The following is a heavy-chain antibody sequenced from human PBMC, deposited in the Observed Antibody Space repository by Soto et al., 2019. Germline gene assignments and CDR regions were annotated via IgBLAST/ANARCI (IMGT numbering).Heavy chain of an antibody. CDR2: IYTSGST. D-gene: IGHD3-22*01. CDR1: GDSISSYY. J-gene: IGHJ4*02. Sequence: SETLSLTCTVSGDSISSYYWSWIRQPAGKGLEWIGRIYTSGSTNYNPSLKSRVTMSVDTSKNQFSLKLSSVTAADTAVYYCARDQRWNYYDSSGYSLWGQGTLVTVSS. V-gene: IGHV4-4*07. CDR3: ARDQRWNYYDSSGYSL.